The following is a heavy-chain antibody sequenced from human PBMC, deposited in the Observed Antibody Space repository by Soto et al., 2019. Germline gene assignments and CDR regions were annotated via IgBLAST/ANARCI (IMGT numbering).Heavy chain of an antibody. J-gene: IGHJ6*03. D-gene: IGHD5-12*01. V-gene: IGHV1-8*01. CDR1: GYTFTSYD. Sequence: VASVKVSCKASGYTFTSYDINWVRQATGQGLEWMGWLNPNSGNTGYAQKFQGRVTMTRNTSISTAYMELSSLRSEDTAVYYCARPVATTTWGLNLNYYYYYYMDVWGKGTTVTVSS. CDR3: ARPVATTTWGLNLNYYYYYYMDV. CDR2: LNPNSGNT.